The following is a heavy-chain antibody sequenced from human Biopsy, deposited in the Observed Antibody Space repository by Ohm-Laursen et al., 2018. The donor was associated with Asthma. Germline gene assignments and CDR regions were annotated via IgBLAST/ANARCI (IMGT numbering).Heavy chain of an antibody. CDR3: ARIPRRSGSYFVDY. V-gene: IGHV4-31*03. CDR1: GDSITSGGCC. D-gene: IGHD3-22*01. Sequence: SQTLSLTCTVSGDSITSGGCCWNWIRQHPGKGLEWTGYIHHSGTSYFNPSLKSRVSFSRDTSKNQFSLRLSSVTAADTAMYYCARIPRRSGSYFVDYWGQGTLVIVSS. J-gene: IGHJ4*02. CDR2: IHHSGTS.